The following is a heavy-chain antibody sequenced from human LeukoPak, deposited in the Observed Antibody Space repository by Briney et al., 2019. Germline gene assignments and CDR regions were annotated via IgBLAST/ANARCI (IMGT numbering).Heavy chain of an antibody. CDR2: IYYSGST. Sequence: SQTLSLTCTVSGGSISSGDYYWSWIRQPPGKGLEWIGYIYYSGSTYYNPSLKSRVTISVDTSKNQFSLKLSSVTAADTAVYYCDRDPSTYYDSSGYSGHWGQGTLVTVSS. J-gene: IGHJ4*02. CDR3: DRDPSTYYDSSGYSGH. V-gene: IGHV4-30-4*08. CDR1: GGSISSGDYY. D-gene: IGHD3-22*01.